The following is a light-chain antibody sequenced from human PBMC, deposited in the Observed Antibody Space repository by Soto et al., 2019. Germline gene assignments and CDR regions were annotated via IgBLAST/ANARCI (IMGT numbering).Light chain of an antibody. CDR3: CAYASTHLV. V-gene: IGLV2-23*01. CDR2: DGD. J-gene: IGLJ2*01. Sequence: QPVLTQPASVSGSPGQSITISCTGTSSDVGSSNLLSWYQQHPGKAPKLMIYDGDKRPSGVSSRFSASRSGNTASLTISGLQAEDEADYYCCAYASTHLVFGGGTKVTVL. CDR1: SSDVGSSNL.